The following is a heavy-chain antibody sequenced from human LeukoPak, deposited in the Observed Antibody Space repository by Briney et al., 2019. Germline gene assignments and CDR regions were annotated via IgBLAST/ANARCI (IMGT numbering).Heavy chain of an antibody. V-gene: IGHV4-39*07. D-gene: IGHD3-10*01. J-gene: IGHJ4*02. CDR1: GGSISSSSYY. CDR3: ARREGAYMVRGVSGLEVIDY. Sequence: SETLSLTCTVSGGSISSSSYYWGWIRQPPGKGLEWIGSIYYSGSTYYNPSLKSRVTISVDTSKNQFSLKLSSVTAADTAVYYCARREGAYMVRGVSGLEVIDYWGQGTLVTVSS. CDR2: IYYSGST.